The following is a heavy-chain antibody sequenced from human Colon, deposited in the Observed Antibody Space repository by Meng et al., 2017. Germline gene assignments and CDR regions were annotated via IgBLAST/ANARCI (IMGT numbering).Heavy chain of an antibody. CDR1: GGSVSSDIYY. CDR2: IHYSGNT. Sequence: ERWPESGQGRVRPPETLALTGTVSGGSVSSDIYYWSWIRQPPGKGLEWIGYIHYSGNTNYNPALKSRVTISVDTSKNQFSLKLSSVTAADTAVYYCARVGSSGWIDYWGQGTLVTVSS. CDR3: ARVGSSGWIDY. V-gene: IGHV4-61*01. J-gene: IGHJ4*02. D-gene: IGHD6-19*01.